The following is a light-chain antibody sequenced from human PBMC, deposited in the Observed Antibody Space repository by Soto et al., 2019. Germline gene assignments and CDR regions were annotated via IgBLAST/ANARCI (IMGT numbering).Light chain of an antibody. V-gene: IGKV3-15*01. Sequence: EIVMTQSPATLSVSPGERATLSCRASQSVSSNLAWYQQKPGQAPRLLIYGASTRATGIPARSSGSGSETEFTLTISSLQSEDFAVYYCQHYNNWPRTFGQGTKVDIK. CDR3: QHYNNWPRT. CDR1: QSVSSN. J-gene: IGKJ1*01. CDR2: GAS.